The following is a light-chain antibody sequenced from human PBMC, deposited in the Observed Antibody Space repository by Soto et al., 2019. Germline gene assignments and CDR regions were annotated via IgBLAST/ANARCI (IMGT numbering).Light chain of an antibody. V-gene: IGLV2-14*03. CDR1: SSDVGGYNF. Sequence: QSVLAQPASVSGSPGQSITISCTGTSSDVGGYNFVSWYQQHPGKAPKLMIYDLTYRSSGVSYRFSGSKSGNTASLTISGLQAEDEADYYCSSFTSSSTYVFGTATKLTVL. CDR2: DLT. CDR3: SSFTSSSTYV. J-gene: IGLJ1*01.